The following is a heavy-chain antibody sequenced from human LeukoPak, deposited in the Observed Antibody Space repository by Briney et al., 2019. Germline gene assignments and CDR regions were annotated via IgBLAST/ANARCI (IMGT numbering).Heavy chain of an antibody. CDR1: GFSFDDYA. CDR3: TIGGVVVLY. Sequence: AGGSLRLSCTTSGFSFDDYAVSWVRQAPGKGLEWVGFIRTQMYGGTTEYAASVKGRFTISRDDSKSIAYLQMNSLRPDDTGVYYCTIGGVVVLYWGQGTLITVSS. J-gene: IGHJ4*02. D-gene: IGHD3-16*02. CDR2: IRTQMYGGTT. V-gene: IGHV3-49*04.